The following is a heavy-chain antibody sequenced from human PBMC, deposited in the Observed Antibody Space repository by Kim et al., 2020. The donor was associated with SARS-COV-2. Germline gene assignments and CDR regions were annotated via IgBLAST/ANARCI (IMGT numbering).Heavy chain of an antibody. CDR3: AREIGRGTSGFDL. CDR1: GYTFAGYY. Sequence: ASVKVSCKASGYTFAGYYMHWVRQAPGQGLEWMGWINPNSGGTNYAQKFQGRVTMTRDTSISTAYMELSRLRSDDTAVYYCAREIGRGTSGFDLWGQGTLVTVSS. D-gene: IGHD2-15*01. V-gene: IGHV1-2*02. J-gene: IGHJ4*02. CDR2: INPNSGGT.